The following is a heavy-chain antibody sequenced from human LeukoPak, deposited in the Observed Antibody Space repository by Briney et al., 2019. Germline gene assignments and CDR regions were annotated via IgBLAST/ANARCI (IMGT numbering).Heavy chain of an antibody. CDR2: INHSGST. V-gene: IGHV4-34*01. D-gene: IGHD3-3*01. CDR3: ARGKFLTYYDFWSGDYYYMDV. CDR1: GGSFSGYY. J-gene: IGHJ6*03. Sequence: SETLSLTCAVYGGSFSGYYWNWIRQPPGKGLEWIGEINHSGSTNYNPSLKSRVTISRDTSKNQFSLKLSSVTAADTAVYYCARGKFLTYYDFWSGDYYYMDVWGKGTTVTVSS.